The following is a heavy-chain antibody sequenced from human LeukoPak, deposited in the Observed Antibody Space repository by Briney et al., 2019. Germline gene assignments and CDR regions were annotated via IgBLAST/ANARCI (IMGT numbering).Heavy chain of an antibody. D-gene: IGHD4-23*01. V-gene: IGHV3-64*01. CDR1: GYTFSSYA. J-gene: IGHJ4*02. CDR3: ARATYDGNSPNFDY. Sequence: VGSLRLSCAASGYTFSSYAMHWVRQAPGKGLEYVSAISSNGGSTYYATSVKGRFTISRDNSKNTLYLQMGSLRAEDMAVYYCARATYDGNSPNFDYWGQGTLVTVSS. CDR2: ISSNGGST.